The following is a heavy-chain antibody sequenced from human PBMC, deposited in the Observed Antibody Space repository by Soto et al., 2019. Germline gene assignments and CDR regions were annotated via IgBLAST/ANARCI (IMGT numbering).Heavy chain of an antibody. Sequence: ASVKVSCKASGYTFTSYGISWLRQAPGQGLEWMGWISAYNGNTNYAQKLQGRVTMTTDTSTSTAYMELRSLRSDDTAVYYCARDTAAAGIFDYWGQGTLVTVSS. D-gene: IGHD6-13*01. CDR3: ARDTAAAGIFDY. J-gene: IGHJ4*02. V-gene: IGHV1-18*01. CDR2: ISAYNGNT. CDR1: GYTFTSYG.